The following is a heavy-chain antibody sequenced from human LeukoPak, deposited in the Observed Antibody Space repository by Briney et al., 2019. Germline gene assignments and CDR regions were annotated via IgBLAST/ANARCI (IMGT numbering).Heavy chain of an antibody. V-gene: IGHV1-69*04. Sequence: GASVKVSCKASGGTFSSYAISWVRQAPGQGLEWMGRIIPIFGIANYAQKFQGRVTITADKSTSTAYMELSSLRSEDTAVYYCARALITIFGVVPKYYYYGMDVWGQGTTVTVSS. D-gene: IGHD3-3*01. CDR2: IIPIFGIA. CDR3: ARALITIFGVVPKYYYYGMDV. J-gene: IGHJ6*02. CDR1: GGTFSSYA.